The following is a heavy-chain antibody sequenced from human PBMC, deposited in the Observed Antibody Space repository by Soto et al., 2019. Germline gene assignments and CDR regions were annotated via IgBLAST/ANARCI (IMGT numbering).Heavy chain of an antibody. CDR3: VKDRSDTWSFDY. Sequence: QVQLVESGGGVVQPGRSLRLSCAASGFTFSSYAMHWVRQVPGKGLEWLAVVSHDGTLYPYADSVKGRFSISRDNSRKTVYLHMNSLRPEYTAVYYCVKDRSDTWSFDYWGQGTLVTVSS. D-gene: IGHD2-8*02. CDR2: VSHDGTLY. J-gene: IGHJ4*02. V-gene: IGHV3-30*18. CDR1: GFTFSSYA.